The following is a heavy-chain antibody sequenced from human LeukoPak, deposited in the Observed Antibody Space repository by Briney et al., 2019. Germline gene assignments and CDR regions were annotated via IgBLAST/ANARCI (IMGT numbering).Heavy chain of an antibody. D-gene: IGHD1-26*01. V-gene: IGHV3-64D*09. CDR1: GFTFSTYA. CDR3: VKGLYSGSSHFDY. CDR2: ISSNGGST. J-gene: IGHJ4*02. Sequence: GGSLRLSCSASGFTFSTYAMHWVRQAPGKGLEYVSAISSNGGSTYYADSVKGRFTISRDNPKNTLYLQMSSLRAEDTAVYFCVKGLYSGSSHFDYWGQGTLATVSS.